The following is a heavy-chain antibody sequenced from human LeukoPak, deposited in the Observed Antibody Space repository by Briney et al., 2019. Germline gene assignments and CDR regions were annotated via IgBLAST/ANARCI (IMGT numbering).Heavy chain of an antibody. J-gene: IGHJ4*02. CDR3: ARARGVLSRYYDSSGYYPLYYFDY. Sequence: QTSETLSLTCTVSSGSISSYYWSWIRQPAGKGLEWIGRIYTSGSTNYNPSLKSRVTISVDTSKNQFSLKLSSVTAADTAVYYCARARGVLSRYYDSSGYYPLYYFDYWGQGTLVTVSS. CDR2: IYTSGST. D-gene: IGHD3-22*01. V-gene: IGHV4-4*07. CDR1: SGSISSYY.